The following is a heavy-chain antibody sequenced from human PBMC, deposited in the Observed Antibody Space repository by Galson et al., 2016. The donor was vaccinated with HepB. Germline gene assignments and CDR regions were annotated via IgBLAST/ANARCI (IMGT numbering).Heavy chain of an antibody. CDR2: ISSSSSYI. V-gene: IGHV3-21*06. D-gene: IGHD3-9*01. Sequence: SLRLSCAASGFTFSSYSMNWVRQAPGKGLEWVSSISSSSSYIYYADSVKGRFTISRDNAKNSLYLQMNSLRAEDTAVYYCASHYDILTGYFYGYYFDYWGQGTLVTVS. CDR1: GFTFSSYS. CDR3: ASHYDILTGYFYGYYFDY. J-gene: IGHJ4*02.